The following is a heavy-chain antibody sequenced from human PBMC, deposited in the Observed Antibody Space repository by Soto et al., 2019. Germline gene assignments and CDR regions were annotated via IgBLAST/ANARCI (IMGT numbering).Heavy chain of an antibody. CDR3: AKPWIGRQLGPIDY. V-gene: IGHV3-23*01. CDR1: GFTFSSYA. CDR2: ISGSGGST. Sequence: GGSLRLSCAASGFTFSSYAMSWVRQAPGKGLEWVSAISGSGGSTYYADSVKGRFTISRDNSKNTLYLQMNSLRAEDTAVYYCAKPWIGRQLGPIDYWGQGTLVTVSS. D-gene: IGHD6-6*01. J-gene: IGHJ4*02.